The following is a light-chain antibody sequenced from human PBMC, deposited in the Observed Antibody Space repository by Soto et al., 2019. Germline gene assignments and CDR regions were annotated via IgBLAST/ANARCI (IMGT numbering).Light chain of an antibody. Sequence: QSVLTQPASVSGSPGQSITISCTGTSSDVGTYNLVSWYQQHPGKAPKLMIYEGSERPSGVSNRFSGSKSGNTASLTISGLQAEDEADDYCCSYAGSDTPVVFGGGTQLTVL. CDR1: SSDVGTYNL. J-gene: IGLJ2*01. CDR3: CSYAGSDTPVV. CDR2: EGS. V-gene: IGLV2-23*01.